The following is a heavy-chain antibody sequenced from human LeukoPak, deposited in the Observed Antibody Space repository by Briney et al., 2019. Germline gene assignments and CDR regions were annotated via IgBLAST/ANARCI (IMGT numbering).Heavy chain of an antibody. D-gene: IGHD5-12*01. V-gene: IGHV1-8*01. CDR2: MSPNSGNT. CDR1: GYIFTSYD. CDR3: ARGSVAMGAFDI. J-gene: IGHJ3*02. Sequence: ASVKVSCKASGYIFTSYDVNWVRQAAGQGLEWMGWMSPNSGNTGYAQKFQGRVTMTRNTSISTAYMELSSLTSEDTAVYYCARGSVAMGAFDIWGQGTMVTVSS.